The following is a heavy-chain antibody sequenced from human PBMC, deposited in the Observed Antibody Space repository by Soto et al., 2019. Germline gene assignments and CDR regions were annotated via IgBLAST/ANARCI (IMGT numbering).Heavy chain of an antibody. CDR2: IIPIFGTA. CDR3: ARGSAGGYYYYYYGMDV. J-gene: IGHJ6*02. Sequence: QVQLVQSGAEVKKPRSSVKVSCKASGGTFSSYAISWVRQAPGQGLEWMGGIIPIFGTANYAQKFQGRVTITADESTSTAYMELSSLRSEDTAVYYCARGSAGGYYYYYYGMDVWGQGTTVTVSS. V-gene: IGHV1-69*12. CDR1: GGTFSSYA.